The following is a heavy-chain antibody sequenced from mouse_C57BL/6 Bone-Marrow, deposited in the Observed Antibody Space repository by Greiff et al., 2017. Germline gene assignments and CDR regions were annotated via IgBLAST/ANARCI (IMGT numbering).Heavy chain of an antibody. Sequence: VQLQQSGPGLVQPSQSLSITCTVSGFSLTSYGVHWVRQSPGKGLEWLGVLWRGGSTDYNAAFMSRLSITKDNSKSQVFFKMNSLQADDTAIYYCAKTYYYGSSDSAMDYWGQGTSVTVSS. CDR1: GFSLTSYG. D-gene: IGHD1-1*01. CDR2: LWRGGST. V-gene: IGHV2-5*01. CDR3: AKTYYYGSSDSAMDY. J-gene: IGHJ4*01.